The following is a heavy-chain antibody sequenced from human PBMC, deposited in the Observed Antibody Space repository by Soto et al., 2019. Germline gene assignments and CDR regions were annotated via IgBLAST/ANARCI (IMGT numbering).Heavy chain of an antibody. D-gene: IGHD6-6*01. CDR1: GGSFSGYY. CDR3: ARGRVRYSSSHNWFDP. CDR2: INHSGST. Sequence: LTCSVYGGSFSGYYWSWIRQPPGKGLEWIGEINHSGSTNYNPSLKSRVTISVDTSKNQFYLKLSSVNAADTAVYYCARGRVRYSSSHNWFDPWGQGTLVTVSS. J-gene: IGHJ5*02. V-gene: IGHV4-34*01.